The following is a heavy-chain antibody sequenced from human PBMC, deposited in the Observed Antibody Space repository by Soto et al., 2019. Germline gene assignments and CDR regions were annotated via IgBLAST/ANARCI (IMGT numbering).Heavy chain of an antibody. CDR2: IRGSGGST. V-gene: IGHV3-23*01. CDR3: VKRFYFDGTGAYSDARYFDF. D-gene: IGHD3-22*01. Sequence: TGGSRRLSWAASGCTFSTYGMSWVRQAPGKGVEWVSGIRGSGGSTYYADAGKGRLTSSRDNSKNTLYLQVNSLTAEDSAAYYCVKRFYFDGTGAYSDARYFDFWGQGALVTVSS. J-gene: IGHJ4*02. CDR1: GCTFSTYG.